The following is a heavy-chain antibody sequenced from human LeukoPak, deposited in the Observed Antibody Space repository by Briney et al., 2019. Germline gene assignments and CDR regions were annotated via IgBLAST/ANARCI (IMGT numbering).Heavy chain of an antibody. J-gene: IGHJ6*03. D-gene: IGHD5-12*01. CDR2: IRYDGSNK. V-gene: IGHV3-30*02. CDR1: GFTFSSYG. CDR3: AKDRGYESYYYYYMDV. Sequence: GGSLRLSCAASGFTFSSYGMHWVRQAPGKGLEWVAFIRYDGSNKYYADSVKGRFTISRDNSKNTLYLQMNSLRAEDTAVYYCAKDRGYESYYYYYMDVWGKGTTVTVSS.